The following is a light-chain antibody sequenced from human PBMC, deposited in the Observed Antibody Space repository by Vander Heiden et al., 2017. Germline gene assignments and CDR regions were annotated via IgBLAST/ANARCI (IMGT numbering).Light chain of an antibody. CDR1: RSNIGDNT. V-gene: IGLV1-44*01. J-gene: IGLJ3*02. Sequence: QSVLTHPPSASAPPGQRVPISCSGSRSNIGDNTVNWYQQVPGTAPKLLIYSTNQRPSGVPDRFSGSTSGTSGTLAISGLQSEDEADYYCASWDDSLNGWVFGGGTKLTVL. CDR2: STN. CDR3: ASWDDSLNGWV.